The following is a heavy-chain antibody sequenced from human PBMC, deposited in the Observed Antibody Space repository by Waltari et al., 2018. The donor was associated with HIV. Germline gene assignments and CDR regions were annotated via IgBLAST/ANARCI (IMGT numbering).Heavy chain of an antibody. Sequence: EVQLVESGGGLVQPGGSLRLSCAASGFTFINYEMIWGRQAPGKGLDWVAYMSSRGSCKCDAEYVRCRCTIAKETAKDSGYLEMNSRIAEDTALYYCARGRIDTMRGASFDDWGQGTLVTVSS. D-gene: IGHD2-15*01. CDR2: MSSRGSCK. J-gene: IGHJ4*02. CDR3: ARGRIDTMRGASFDD. V-gene: IGHV3-48*03. CDR1: GFTFINYE.